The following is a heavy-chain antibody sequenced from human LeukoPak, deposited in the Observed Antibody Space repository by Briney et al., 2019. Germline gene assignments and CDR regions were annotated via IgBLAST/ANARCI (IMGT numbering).Heavy chain of an antibody. Sequence: GGSLRLSCAASGFTFSNYAMSWVRQAPGKGLEWVSVISGSGSSTYYTDSVKGRFTISRDNSKNTLYLQMNSLRAEDTAVYYCARFPRGTMIVVGPPPGAFDIWGQGTMVTVSS. D-gene: IGHD3-22*01. CDR2: ISGSGSST. CDR3: ARFPRGTMIVVGPPPGAFDI. CDR1: GFTFSNYA. V-gene: IGHV3-23*01. J-gene: IGHJ3*02.